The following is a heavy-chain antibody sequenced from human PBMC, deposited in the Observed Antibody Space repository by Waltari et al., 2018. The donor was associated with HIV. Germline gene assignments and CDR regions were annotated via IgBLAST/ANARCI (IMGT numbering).Heavy chain of an antibody. J-gene: IGHJ2*01. Sequence: QLQESGPALVTPSETLSLSCSVSGVPLTSTNYYWGWVRQSPGKRLDWIASVYYGGKTYNNPSLKSRLSLSLDTSKNRLSLNVTSVTAADTAVYYCARHSGPYVHFFDLWGRGTLVTVTS. CDR2: VYYGGKT. CDR1: GVPLTSTNYY. D-gene: IGHD3-16*01. V-gene: IGHV4-39*01. CDR3: ARHSGPYVHFFDL.